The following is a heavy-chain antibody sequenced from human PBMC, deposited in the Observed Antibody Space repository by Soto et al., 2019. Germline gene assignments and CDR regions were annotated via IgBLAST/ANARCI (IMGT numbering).Heavy chain of an antibody. D-gene: IGHD5-18*01. V-gene: IGHV4-34*01. Sequence: QVQLQQWGAGLLKPSETLSLTCAVYGGSFSGYYWSWIRQPPGKGLEWVGEINHSGSTNYNPSLKRRVTISVDTSRNKFSLKLSSVTAADTAVYYCARGLGYSYGYAADYWFQGTLVTVSS. J-gene: IGHJ4*02. CDR2: INHSGST. CDR1: GGSFSGYY. CDR3: ARGLGYSYGYAADY.